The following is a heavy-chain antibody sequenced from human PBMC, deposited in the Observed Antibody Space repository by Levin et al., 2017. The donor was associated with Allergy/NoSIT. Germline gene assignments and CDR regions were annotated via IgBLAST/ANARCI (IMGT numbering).Heavy chain of an antibody. CDR1: GGSISSSNYY. J-gene: IGHJ4*02. V-gene: IGHV4-39*01. CDR3: ARLWGEYYFDY. D-gene: IGHD3-16*01. CDR2: IFYSGST. Sequence: SQTLSLTCTVSGGSISSSNYYWGWIRQPPGKGLEWIGSIFYSGSTFYNPSLKSRVTISVDTSKNQFSLKLSSVTAADTAVYYCARLWGEYYFDYWGQGTLVTVSS.